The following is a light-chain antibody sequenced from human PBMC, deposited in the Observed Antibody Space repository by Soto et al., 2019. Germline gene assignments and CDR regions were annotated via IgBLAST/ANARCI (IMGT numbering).Light chain of an antibody. Sequence: QSALTQPASVSGSPGQSITISCTGTSSDFGTYNSVSWYQQHPGKAPKVMIYDVSNRPSGVSNRFSGPKSGNTASLTISGLQAEDEADYYCSSYTISGNYVFGTGTKVTVL. CDR2: DVS. CDR3: SSYTISGNYV. CDR1: SSDFGTYNS. V-gene: IGLV2-14*01. J-gene: IGLJ1*01.